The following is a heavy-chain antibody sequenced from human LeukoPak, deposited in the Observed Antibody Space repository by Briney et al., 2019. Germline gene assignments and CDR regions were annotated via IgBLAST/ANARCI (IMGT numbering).Heavy chain of an antibody. CDR2: ISGSGGNT. Sequence: GGSLRLSCAASGFTFSSYAMSWVRQAPGKGLEWVSVISGSGGNTYYADSVKGRFTISRDNSKNTLYLQLNSLRAEDTAVYYCAKNHYDSSGYYPHGWGQGTLVTVSS. J-gene: IGHJ4*02. CDR3: AKNHYDSSGYYPHG. CDR1: GFTFSSYA. D-gene: IGHD3-22*01. V-gene: IGHV3-23*01.